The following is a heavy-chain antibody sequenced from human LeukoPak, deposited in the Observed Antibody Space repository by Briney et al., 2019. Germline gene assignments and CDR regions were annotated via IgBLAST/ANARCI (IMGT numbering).Heavy chain of an antibody. CDR2: INHSGST. D-gene: IGHD2-2*02. J-gene: IGHJ4*02. CDR3: ARHHCSSTSCNKREFDY. Sequence: SETRWLTCAVDGGSVGGDYCGWIRRRPGKGMEWIGEINHSGSTNYNPSLKSRVTISVDTSKNQFSLKLSSVTAADTAVYYCARHHCSSTSCNKREFDYWGQGTLVTVSS. V-gene: IGHV4-34*01. CDR1: GGSVGGDY.